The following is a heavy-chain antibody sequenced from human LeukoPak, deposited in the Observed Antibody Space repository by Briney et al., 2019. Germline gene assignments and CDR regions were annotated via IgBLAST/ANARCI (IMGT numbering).Heavy chain of an antibody. CDR1: GHTFTGYY. D-gene: IGHD6-19*01. CDR3: ARLATVPG. CDR2: IHPNSGDT. V-gene: IGHV1-2*02. J-gene: IGHJ1*01. Sequence: ASVKVSCKAPGHTFTGYYLPWVRHAPGQGLEWMGWIHPNSGDTSYAQKFQGRVTMTRDTPISTAYMDLSGLTSDDTVLYYCARLATVPGWGQGTLATVSS.